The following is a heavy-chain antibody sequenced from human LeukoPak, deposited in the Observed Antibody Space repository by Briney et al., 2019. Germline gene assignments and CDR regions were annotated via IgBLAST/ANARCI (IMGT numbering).Heavy chain of an antibody. CDR1: GFTFSSYG. CDR3: ARESSGWSSFYYGMDV. V-gene: IGHV3-33*01. CDR2: IWYDGSNK. Sequence: PGGSLRLSCAASGFTFSSYGMHWVRQAPGKGLEWVAVIWYDGSNKYYADSVKGRFTISRDNSKNTLYLQMNSLRAEDTAVYYCARESSGWSSFYYGMDVWGQGTTVTVSS. J-gene: IGHJ6*02. D-gene: IGHD6-19*01.